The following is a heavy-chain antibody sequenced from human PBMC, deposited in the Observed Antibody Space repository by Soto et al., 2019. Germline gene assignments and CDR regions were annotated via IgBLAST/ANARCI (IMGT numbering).Heavy chain of an antibody. CDR1: GFTFSSYG. Sequence: QVQLVESGGGVVQPGRSLRLSCAASGFTFSSYGMHWVRQAPGKGLEWVAVISYDGSNKYYADSVKGRFTISRDNSKNTLYLQINSLRAEDTAVYYCAKPGSSSWSDYWGQGTLVTVSS. V-gene: IGHV3-30*18. CDR3: AKPGSSSWSDY. D-gene: IGHD6-13*01. CDR2: ISYDGSNK. J-gene: IGHJ4*02.